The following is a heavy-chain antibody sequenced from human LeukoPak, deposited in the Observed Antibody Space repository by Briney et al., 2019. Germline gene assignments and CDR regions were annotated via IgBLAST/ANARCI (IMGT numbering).Heavy chain of an antibody. CDR3: AKGPRTLPMYYFDY. CDR1: GFTFSSYS. Sequence: GGSLRLSCAASGFTFSSYSMNWVRQAPGKGLEWVSSISSSSSYIYYADSVKGRFTISRDNAKNSLYLQMNSLRAEDTAVYYCAKGPRTLPMYYFDYWGQGTLVTVSS. CDR2: ISSSSSYI. J-gene: IGHJ4*02. V-gene: IGHV3-21*04.